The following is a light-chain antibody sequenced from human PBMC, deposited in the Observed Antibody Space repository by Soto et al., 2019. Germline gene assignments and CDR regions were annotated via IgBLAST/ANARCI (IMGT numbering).Light chain of an antibody. CDR2: GAS. Sequence: EIVLAQSPGTLSLSPGERATLSCRASQSVTNSCLAWYQQKPGQAPRLLIYGASRRATGIPDRFTGSGSGTDFTLTICRLEPEDFAVYYCQQYVSSPWAFGQGTKVDIK. CDR3: QQYVSSPWA. V-gene: IGKV3-20*01. CDR1: QSVTNSC. J-gene: IGKJ1*01.